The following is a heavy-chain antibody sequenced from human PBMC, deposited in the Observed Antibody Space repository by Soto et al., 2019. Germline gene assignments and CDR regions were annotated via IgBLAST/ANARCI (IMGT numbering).Heavy chain of an antibody. Sequence: EVQLVESGGGLVQPGGSLRLSCAASGFTFSTYWMHWVRQPPGTGRVWVSRINNDGSNTAYADSVKGRFTISRDNAQSTLDLQMNSLRADDTAVYYCARDPLIGTTDYGLDVWGQGTTVSVSS. CDR3: ARDPLIGTTDYGLDV. D-gene: IGHD1-7*01. J-gene: IGHJ6*02. V-gene: IGHV3-74*01. CDR2: INNDGSNT. CDR1: GFTFSTYW.